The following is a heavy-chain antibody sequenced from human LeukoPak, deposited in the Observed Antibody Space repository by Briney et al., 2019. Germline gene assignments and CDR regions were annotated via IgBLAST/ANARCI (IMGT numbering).Heavy chain of an antibody. Sequence: GGSLRLSCAAPGFIVSSNYMSWVRQAPGKGLEWVSGIYSGGGTTDYADSVKGRFTISRDDSKNTLYLQMNSLRAEDTAVYYCARGANWVSRILDFWGQGTLVTVSS. J-gene: IGHJ4*02. CDR3: ARGANWVSRILDF. D-gene: IGHD4/OR15-4a*01. CDR2: IYSGGGTT. V-gene: IGHV3-66*01. CDR1: GFIVSSNY.